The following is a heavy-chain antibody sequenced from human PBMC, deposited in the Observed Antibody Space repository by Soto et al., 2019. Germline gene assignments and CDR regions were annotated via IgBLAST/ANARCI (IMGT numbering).Heavy chain of an antibody. CDR2: ISGSGIYT. CDR3: AETYSGSYWGLFDS. Sequence: GGSLRLSCAASGFTFSNYAMSWVRQAPGMGLEWVSLISGSGIYTDYADSVKGRFTISRDNSKNTVYLQMNSLRAEDTAVYYCAETYSGSYWGLFDSWGQGTLVTVSS. CDR1: GFTFSNYA. J-gene: IGHJ4*02. D-gene: IGHD1-26*01. V-gene: IGHV3-23*01.